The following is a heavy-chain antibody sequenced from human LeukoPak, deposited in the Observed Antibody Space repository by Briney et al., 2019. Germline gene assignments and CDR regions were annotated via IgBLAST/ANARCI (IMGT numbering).Heavy chain of an antibody. J-gene: IGHJ2*01. CDR3: ARVIAAAGRPNWYFDL. CDR2: IKGDGSEK. Sequence: GGSLRLSCAASGFTFRSHWMGWVRQAPGKGLEWVANIKGDGSEKEYVDSVKGRFTISRDNSKNTLYLQMNSLRAEDTAVYYCARVIAAAGRPNWYFDLWGRGTLVTVSS. V-gene: IGHV3-7*04. CDR1: GFTFRSHW. D-gene: IGHD6-13*01.